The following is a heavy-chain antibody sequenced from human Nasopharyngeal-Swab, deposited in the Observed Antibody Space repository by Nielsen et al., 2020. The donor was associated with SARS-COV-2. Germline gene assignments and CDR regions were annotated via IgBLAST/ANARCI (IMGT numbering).Heavy chain of an antibody. CDR2: VKQDGSAI. Sequence: GESLNISCAASGFTFSSYWMNWVRPTPMKRLEWVATVKQDGSAIYHVDSLKGRFTISRDNAKNSLYLQMNSLRAGDTAVYYCAREDWGKLDYWGQGTLVTVSS. CDR1: GFTFSSYW. D-gene: IGHD7-27*01. J-gene: IGHJ4*02. CDR3: AREDWGKLDY. V-gene: IGHV3-7*04.